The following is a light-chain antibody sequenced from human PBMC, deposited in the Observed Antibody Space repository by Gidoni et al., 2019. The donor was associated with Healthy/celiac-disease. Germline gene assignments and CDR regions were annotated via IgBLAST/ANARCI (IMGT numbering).Light chain of an antibody. J-gene: IGKJ2*01. CDR2: KAS. CDR1: QSISSW. Sequence: DIQMTQSPSTLSASVGDRVTITCRASQSISSWLAWYQQKPGKAPKLLIYKASSLESGVPSRFSGSGSGTEFTLTVSSLQPDDFATYYCQQYNSYPYTFGQGTKLEIK. CDR3: QQYNSYPYT. V-gene: IGKV1-5*03.